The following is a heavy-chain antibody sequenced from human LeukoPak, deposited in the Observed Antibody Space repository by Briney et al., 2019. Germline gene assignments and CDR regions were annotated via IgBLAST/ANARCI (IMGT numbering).Heavy chain of an antibody. CDR2: IYHSGRT. Sequence: SETLSLTCTVSSYSISSGDYWGWIRQPPGKGLEWIGSIYHSGRTYYNPSLKSRVTISVDTSKNQFYLKLSSVTAADTAVYYCAKEGSAFDIWGQGTMVTVSS. D-gene: IGHD3-10*01. CDR1: SYSISSGDY. V-gene: IGHV4-38-2*02. J-gene: IGHJ3*02. CDR3: AKEGSAFDI.